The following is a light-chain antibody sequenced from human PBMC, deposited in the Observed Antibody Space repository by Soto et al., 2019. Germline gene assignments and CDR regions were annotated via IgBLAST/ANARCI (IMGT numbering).Light chain of an antibody. J-gene: IGKJ1*01. CDR1: QSVSTF. CDR2: GAS. Sequence: EIVLTQSPATLSLSPGERAILSCRASQSVSTFLAWFQQKPGQPPRLLIYGASTRATGIPARFSGSGSGTEFTLTVDRLEPEDFAVYYCQQYGSSGTFGQGTKVDIK. CDR3: QQYGSSGT. V-gene: IGKV3-20*01.